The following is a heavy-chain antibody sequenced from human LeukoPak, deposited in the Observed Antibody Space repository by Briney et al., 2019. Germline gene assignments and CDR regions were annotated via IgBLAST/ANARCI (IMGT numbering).Heavy chain of an antibody. CDR2: ISTSGSSI. D-gene: IGHD6-19*01. CDR3: ARDSRIAVAGKDAFDI. CDR1: GFTFSDSY. Sequence: GGSLRLSCAASGFTFSDSYMSWIRQAPGKGLEWVSYISTSGSSIYYADSVKGRFTISRDNAKNSLYLQMNSLRAEDTAVYYCARDSRIAVAGKDAFDIWGQGTMVTVSS. J-gene: IGHJ3*02. V-gene: IGHV3-11*04.